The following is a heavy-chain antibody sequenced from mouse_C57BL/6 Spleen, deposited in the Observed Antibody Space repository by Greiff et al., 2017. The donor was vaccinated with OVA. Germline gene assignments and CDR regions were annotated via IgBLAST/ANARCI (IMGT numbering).Heavy chain of an antibody. Sequence: VQLKESGPELVKPGASVKISCKASGYTFTDYNMDWVKQSHGKSLEWIGDINPNNGGTNYNQKFKGKATLTVDKSSSTAYMELRSLTSEDAAVDYCARSDYDVSSPLDDWGQGTTLTVAS. CDR3: ARSDYDVSSPLDD. V-gene: IGHV1-18*01. D-gene: IGHD1-1*01. CDR2: INPNNGGT. J-gene: IGHJ2*01. CDR1: GYTFTDYN.